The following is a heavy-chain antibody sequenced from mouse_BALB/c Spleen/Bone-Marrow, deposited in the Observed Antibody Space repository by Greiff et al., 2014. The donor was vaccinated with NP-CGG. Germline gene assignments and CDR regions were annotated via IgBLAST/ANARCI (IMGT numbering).Heavy chain of an antibody. D-gene: IGHD5-1*01. CDR2: ISCYNGAT. CDR3: ARGEYGDWYFDV. V-gene: IGHV1S34*01. Sequence: LVKTGASVKISCKASGYSFTGYYMHWVKQSHGKSLEWIGYISCYNGATSYNQKFKGKATFTVDKSSSTAYMQFNSLTSEDSAVYYCARGEYGDWYFDVWGAGTTVTVSS. J-gene: IGHJ1*01. CDR1: GYSFTGYY.